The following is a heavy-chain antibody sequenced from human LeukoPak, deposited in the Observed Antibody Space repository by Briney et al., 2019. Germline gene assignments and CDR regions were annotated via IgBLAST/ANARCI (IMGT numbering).Heavy chain of an antibody. D-gene: IGHD6-19*01. CDR3: ARDWYSSGWYYFDY. CDR2: INPNSGGT. Sequence: GASVKVSCKASGYTFTGYYMHWLRQAPGQGLEWMGRINPNSGGTNYAQKFQGRVTMTRDTSISTAYMELSRLRSDDTAVYYCARDWYSSGWYYFDYWGQGTLVTLSS. J-gene: IGHJ4*02. V-gene: IGHV1-2*06. CDR1: GYTFTGYY.